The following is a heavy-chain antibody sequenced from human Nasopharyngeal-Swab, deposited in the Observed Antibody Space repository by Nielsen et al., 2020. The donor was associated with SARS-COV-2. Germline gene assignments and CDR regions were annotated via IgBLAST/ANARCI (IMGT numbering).Heavy chain of an antibody. V-gene: IGHV5-51*01. CDR1: GYTFTSDW. Sequence: GGSLRLSCKASGYTFTSDWIGWVRQMPGKGLEWMGIIYPGDSDTRYSPSFQGQVTISADKSISTAYLQWSSLKASDTAMYYCVRPEGVATSFKYYFQYGMDVWGQGTMVTVPS. D-gene: IGHD5-12*01. CDR2: IYPGDSDT. CDR3: VRPEGVATSFKYYFQYGMDV. J-gene: IGHJ6*02.